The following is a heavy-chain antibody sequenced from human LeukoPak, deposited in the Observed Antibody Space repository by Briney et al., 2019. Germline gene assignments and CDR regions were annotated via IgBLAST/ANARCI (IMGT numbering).Heavy chain of an antibody. CDR3: ARVYCSGGSCYVDY. CDR1: GVSISSYY. V-gene: IGHV4-59*01. CDR2: IYYSGST. D-gene: IGHD2-15*01. Sequence: SETLSLTCTVSGVSISSYYWSWIRQPPGKGLEWIGYIYYSGSTNYNPSLKSRVTISVDTSKNQFSLKLSSVTAADTAVYYCARVYCSGGSCYVDYWGQGTLVTVSS. J-gene: IGHJ4*02.